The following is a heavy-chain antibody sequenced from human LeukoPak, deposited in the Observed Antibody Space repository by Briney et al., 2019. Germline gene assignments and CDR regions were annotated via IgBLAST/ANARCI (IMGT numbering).Heavy chain of an antibody. Sequence: SETLSLTCTVSGGSISSGDYYWSWIRQPPGKGLEWIGYIYYSGSTYYNPSLKSRVTISVDTSKNQFSLKLSSVTAADTAVYYCDLGGTIFGVAAMTGGGKGTTAT. CDR2: IYYSGST. V-gene: IGHV4-30-4*01. CDR3: DLGGTIFGVAAMTG. CDR1: GGSISSGDYY. D-gene: IGHD3-3*01. J-gene: IGHJ6*03.